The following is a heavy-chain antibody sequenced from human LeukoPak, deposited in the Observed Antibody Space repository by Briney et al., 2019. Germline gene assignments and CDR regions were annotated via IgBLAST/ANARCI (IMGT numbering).Heavy chain of an antibody. V-gene: IGHV4-59*08. D-gene: IGHD3-10*01. CDR2: VFYSGST. CDR1: GGSMSSYY. Sequence: SRTLSLTCTVSGGSMSSYYWSWLRQPPGKGLEWIGYVFYSGSTNYNPSLKSRVTLSVGPSKHQFSLKLSSVTAADTAVYYCARHQSDLWFGELPRHFDYWGQGTLVTVSS. J-gene: IGHJ4*02. CDR3: ARHQSDLWFGELPRHFDY.